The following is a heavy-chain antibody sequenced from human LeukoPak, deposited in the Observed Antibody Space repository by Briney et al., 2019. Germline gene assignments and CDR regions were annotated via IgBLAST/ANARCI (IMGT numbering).Heavy chain of an antibody. V-gene: IGHV3-23*01. CDR2: ISGSGGST. CDR1: AFTVSTNY. J-gene: IGHJ4*02. CDR3: GKRVLTCYYRGVFDY. D-gene: IGHD3-9*01. Sequence: GGSLRLSCVASAFTVSTNYMIWVRQAPGKGLEWVSAISGSGGSTYYADSVRGGITSSRDNYKNTLYLQMSSRSAEDTGVYYCGKRVLTCYYRGVFDYWGQGTLVTVSS.